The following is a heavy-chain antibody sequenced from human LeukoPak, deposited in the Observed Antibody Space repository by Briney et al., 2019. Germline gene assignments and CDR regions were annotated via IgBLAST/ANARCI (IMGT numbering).Heavy chain of an antibody. D-gene: IGHD3-10*01. V-gene: IGHV4-59*01. CDR2: IYYSGST. J-gene: IGHJ5*02. Sequence: SETLSLTCTVSGGSISSYYWSWIRQPPGKGLEWIGYIYYSGSTNYNPSLKSRVTISVDTSKNQFSLKLSSVTAADTAVYYCARGGGELLYNWFDPWGQGTLVTVSS. CDR3: ARGGGELLYNWFDP. CDR1: GGSISSYY.